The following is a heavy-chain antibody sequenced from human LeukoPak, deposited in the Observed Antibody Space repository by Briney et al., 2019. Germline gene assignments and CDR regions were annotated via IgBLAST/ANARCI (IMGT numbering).Heavy chain of an antibody. Sequence: SVKVSCKASGGTFSSYAISWVRQAPGQGLEWMGRIIPIFGIANYAQKFQGRVTITADESTSTAYMELSSLRSEDTAVYYCARDLRYCSSTSCYQGDGFDPWGQGTLVTVSS. D-gene: IGHD2-2*01. CDR1: GGTFSSYA. CDR3: ARDLRYCSSTSCYQGDGFDP. V-gene: IGHV1-69*13. CDR2: IIPIFGIA. J-gene: IGHJ5*02.